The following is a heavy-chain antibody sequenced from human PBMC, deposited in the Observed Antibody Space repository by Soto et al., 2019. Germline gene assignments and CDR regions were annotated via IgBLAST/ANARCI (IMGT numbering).Heavy chain of an antibody. V-gene: IGHV3-21*01. J-gene: IGHJ6*03. CDR3: ARAPGSGYYYYMDV. Sequence: GGSLRLSCAASGFTFSSYSMNWVRQAPGKGLEWVSSISSSSSYIYYADSVKGRFTISRDNAKNSLYLQMNSLRAEDTTVDYCARAPGSGYYYYMDVWGKGTTVTVSS. D-gene: IGHD3-10*01. CDR1: GFTFSSYS. CDR2: ISSSSSYI.